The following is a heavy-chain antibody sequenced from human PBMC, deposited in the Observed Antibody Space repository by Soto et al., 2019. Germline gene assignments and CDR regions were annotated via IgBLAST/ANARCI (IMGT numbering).Heavy chain of an antibody. CDR2: MYFSGST. Sequence: PSETLSLTCTVSDGSISSYYWSWIRQPPGKGLEWIGYMYFSGSTNYNPSLKSRVTMSVDTSKNQFSLKLSSVTAADTAVYYCERGPYGSGSYLDYWGQGTLVTVSS. J-gene: IGHJ4*02. CDR3: ERGPYGSGSYLDY. D-gene: IGHD3-10*01. V-gene: IGHV4-59*01. CDR1: DGSISSYY.